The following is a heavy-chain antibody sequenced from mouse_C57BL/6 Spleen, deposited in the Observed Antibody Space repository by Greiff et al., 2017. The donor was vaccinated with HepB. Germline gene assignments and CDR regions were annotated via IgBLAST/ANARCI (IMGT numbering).Heavy chain of an antibody. Sequence: EVQVVESGGGLVQPGGSLKLSCAASGFTFSDYYMYWVRQTPEKRLEWVAYISNGGGSTYYPDTVKGRFTISRDNAKNTLYLQMRRLKSEDTAMYYCARQGDYDGLFAYWGQGTLVTVSA. CDR3: ARQGDYDGLFAY. CDR1: GFTFSDYY. V-gene: IGHV5-12*01. J-gene: IGHJ3*01. D-gene: IGHD2-4*01. CDR2: ISNGGGST.